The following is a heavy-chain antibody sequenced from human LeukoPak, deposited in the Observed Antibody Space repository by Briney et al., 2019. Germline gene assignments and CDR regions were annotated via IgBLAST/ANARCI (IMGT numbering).Heavy chain of an antibody. J-gene: IGHJ4*02. CDR1: GFTFSSYS. CDR3: ARDPYYYDSSGPLY. CDR2: ISSSSSTI. Sequence: PGGSLRLSCAASGFTFSSYSMNWVRQAPGKGLEWVSYISSSSSTIYYADSVKGRFTISRDNAKNSLYLQMNSLRAEDTAVYYCARDPYYYDSSGPLYWGQGTLVTVSS. V-gene: IGHV3-48*01. D-gene: IGHD3-22*01.